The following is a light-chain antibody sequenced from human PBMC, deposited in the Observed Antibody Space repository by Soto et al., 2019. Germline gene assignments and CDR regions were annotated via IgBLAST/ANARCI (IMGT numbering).Light chain of an antibody. CDR2: DAS. J-gene: IGKJ5*01. CDR3: QQRSNWPIT. CDR1: QSVSSY. Sequence: DIVLTQYPATLSLSPGERATLSCRASQSVSSYLAWYQQKPGQAPRLLIYDASNRATGIPARFSGSGSGTDFTLTISSLEPEDFAVYYCQQRSNWPITFGQGTRLEI. V-gene: IGKV3-11*01.